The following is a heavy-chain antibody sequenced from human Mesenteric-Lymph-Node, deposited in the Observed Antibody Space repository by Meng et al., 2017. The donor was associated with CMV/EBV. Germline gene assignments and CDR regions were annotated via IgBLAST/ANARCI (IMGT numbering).Heavy chain of an antibody. V-gene: IGHV3-33*01. CDR3: ARSSGAYYPEPYYFDY. CDR2: IWYDGKNK. Sequence: LKISCEASAFTFSTYGMHWVRQAPGKGLEWVAYIWYDGKNKDYADSVKGRFTISRDNSKNTLYLEMNSLRADDTAVYYCARSSGAYYPEPYYFDYWGQGTLVTVSS. CDR1: AFTFSTYG. D-gene: IGHD3-3*01. J-gene: IGHJ4*02.